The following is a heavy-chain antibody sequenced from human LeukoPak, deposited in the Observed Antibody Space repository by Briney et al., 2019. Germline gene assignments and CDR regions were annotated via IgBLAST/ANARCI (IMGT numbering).Heavy chain of an antibody. V-gene: IGHV1-18*01. Sequence: ASVKVSCKASGYTFTSYGISWVRQAPGQGLEWMGWISAYNGNTNYVQKLQGRVTMTTDTSTSTAYMELRSLRSDDTAVYYCVRGEYYYDSSGYYSGFDNWGQGTLVTVSS. CDR2: ISAYNGNT. CDR1: GYTFTSYG. D-gene: IGHD3-22*01. CDR3: VRGEYYYDSSGYYSGFDN. J-gene: IGHJ4*02.